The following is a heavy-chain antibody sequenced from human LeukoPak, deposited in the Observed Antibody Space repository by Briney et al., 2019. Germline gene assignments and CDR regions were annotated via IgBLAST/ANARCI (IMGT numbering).Heavy chain of an antibody. CDR1: GFIFSNYA. Sequence: GGSLRLSCKASGFIFSNYAMSWVRQAPGKGLEWVSIITGSGGDSYYTDSVKGRFTLSRDNSKNTLFLQMNSLRAEDTAVYFCAKKSLWSGPFDYWGQGTLVTVSS. J-gene: IGHJ4*02. CDR2: ITGSGGDS. V-gene: IGHV3-23*01. D-gene: IGHD3-3*01. CDR3: AKKSLWSGPFDY.